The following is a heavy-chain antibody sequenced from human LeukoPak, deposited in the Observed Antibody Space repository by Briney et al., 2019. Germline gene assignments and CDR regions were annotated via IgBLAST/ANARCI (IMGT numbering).Heavy chain of an antibody. V-gene: IGHV3-21*01. Sequence: GGSLRLPCAASGFTFSSYSMNWVRQAPGKGLEWVSSISSSSTYMYYADSVKGRFTISRDNAKNSLDLQMNSLRAEDTAVYYCARGWSSPDYWGQGTLVTASS. CDR1: GFTFSSYS. CDR2: ISSSSTYM. D-gene: IGHD2-15*01. CDR3: ARGWSSPDY. J-gene: IGHJ4*02.